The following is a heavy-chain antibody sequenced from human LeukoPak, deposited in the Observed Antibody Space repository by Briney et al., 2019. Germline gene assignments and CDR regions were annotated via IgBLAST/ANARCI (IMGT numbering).Heavy chain of an antibody. J-gene: IGHJ4*02. D-gene: IGHD5-12*01. CDR3: AKAMQTWPRFPDY. CDR1: GFTFSNYA. V-gene: IGHV3-23*01. CDR2: INDNGSTR. Sequence: PGGSLRLSCGASGFTFSNYAMSWGREAPGGGVGWVSGINDNGSTRFYAASVKGRFTSSRDNPKNTLYLQMNGLRVEDTAVYYCAKAMQTWPRFPDYWGQGTLVTVSS.